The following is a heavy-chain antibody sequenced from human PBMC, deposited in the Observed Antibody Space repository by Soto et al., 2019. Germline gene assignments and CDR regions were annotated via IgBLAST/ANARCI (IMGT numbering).Heavy chain of an antibody. J-gene: IGHJ4*02. CDR1: GFTLRGYW. D-gene: IGHD1-1*01. CDR2: INSDGSST. CDR3: AKDGRLGQFDY. Sequence: EVQLVESGGGLVQPGGSLRRSCAASGFTLRGYWMHWVRQAPGKGLVWVSRINSDGSSTSYADSVKGRFTISRDNVKNTLYLQMNSLRAEDTAVYYCAKDGRLGQFDYWGQGTLVTASS. V-gene: IGHV3-74*01.